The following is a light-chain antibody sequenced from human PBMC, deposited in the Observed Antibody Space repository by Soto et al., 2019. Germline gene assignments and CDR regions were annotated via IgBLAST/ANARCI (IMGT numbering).Light chain of an antibody. CDR3: KNFGGSFRT. J-gene: IGKJ1*01. Sequence: EIVLTQSPGTLSLSPGERATLSCRASQSVSNTYLAWYQQKPGQAPKLLIYGATRRATGIPDRFSGGGSGKAFTLPISRRELKDFAVFYCKNFGGSFRTLGKGTKGDIK. CDR1: QSVSNTY. CDR2: GAT. V-gene: IGKV3-20*01.